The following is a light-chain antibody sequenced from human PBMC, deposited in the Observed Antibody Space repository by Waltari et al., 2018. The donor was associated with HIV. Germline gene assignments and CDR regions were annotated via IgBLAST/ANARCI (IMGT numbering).Light chain of an antibody. J-gene: IGLJ2*01. CDR3: AAWDNSLSAPV. CDR2: SNN. Sequence: QSVLTQPPSASGTHGQRVTISCSGSSSNIGRNYVNWYQQPPRTAPKLLIYSNNQRPSGVPDRFSGAKSGTSASLSICGLRSDDEADYYCAAWDNSLSAPVFGGGTKLTVL. CDR1: SSNIGRNY. V-gene: IGLV1-47*02.